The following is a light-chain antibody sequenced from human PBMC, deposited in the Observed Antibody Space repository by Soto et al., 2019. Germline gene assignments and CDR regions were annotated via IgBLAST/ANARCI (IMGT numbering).Light chain of an antibody. J-gene: IGKJ3*01. CDR1: QSVSSSD. V-gene: IGKV3-20*01. CDR2: GAS. Sequence: EIVLTQSPGTLSLSPGERATHTCRASQSVSSSDLAWYQQKPGQAPRLLIYGASSRATGIPDRFSGSGSGTDFTLTISRLEPEDFAVYYCQQYGSSQFTFGPGTKVDIK. CDR3: QQYGSSQFT.